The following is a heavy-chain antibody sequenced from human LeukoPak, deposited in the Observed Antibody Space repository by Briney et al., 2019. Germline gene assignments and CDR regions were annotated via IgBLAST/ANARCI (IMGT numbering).Heavy chain of an antibody. Sequence: PSETLSLTCAVYGGSFSGYYWSWIRQPPGKGLEWIGEINHSGSTNYNPSLKSRVTISVDTSKNQFSLKLSSVTAADTAVYYCARGSSAWSDWYFDLWGRGTLVTVSS. J-gene: IGHJ2*01. CDR2: INHSGST. CDR3: ARGSSAWSDWYFDL. D-gene: IGHD6-19*01. V-gene: IGHV4-34*01. CDR1: GGSFSGYY.